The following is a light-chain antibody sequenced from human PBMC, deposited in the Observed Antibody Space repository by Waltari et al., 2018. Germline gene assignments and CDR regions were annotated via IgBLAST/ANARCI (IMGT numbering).Light chain of an antibody. V-gene: IGLV4-69*01. Sequence: QLVLTQSPSASASLGASVKLTCTLSSGPSTSVIQCLQKRPERGPRYLMKVNSDGSHNKGDEIPDRFSGSSSGAEHYLTISSRQSEDEADYYCQTGGHGTWVFGGGTKLTVL. CDR1: SGPSTSV. J-gene: IGLJ3*02. CDR3: QTGGHGTWV. CDR2: VNSDGSH.